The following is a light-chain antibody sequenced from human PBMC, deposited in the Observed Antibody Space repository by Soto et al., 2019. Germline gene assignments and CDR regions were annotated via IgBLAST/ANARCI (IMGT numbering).Light chain of an antibody. V-gene: IGKV3D-7*01. CDR1: QSVSSSY. CDR3: QQDYNLLFT. J-gene: IGKJ4*01. Sequence: PGERVTLSCRASQSVSSSYLTWYQQRPGQAPRLLIYGASTRATSIPARFSGSGSGTDFTLTISSLQPEDFAVYYCQQDYNLLFTFGGGTKVDTK. CDR2: GAS.